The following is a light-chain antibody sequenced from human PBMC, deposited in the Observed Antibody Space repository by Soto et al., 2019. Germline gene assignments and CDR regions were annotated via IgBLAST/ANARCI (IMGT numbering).Light chain of an antibody. V-gene: IGKV1-39*01. CDR1: QNIRNY. CDR3: QQSYNIQALT. Sequence: IQMTQSPSSLSASVGDRVAITCRASQNIRNYLNGYQQKPGKAPRVLIYGAASLQSGVPSRFSGSGSGTNFSLTINSLQPEDYATYYCQQSYNIQALTFGGGTKVEIK. CDR2: GAA. J-gene: IGKJ4*01.